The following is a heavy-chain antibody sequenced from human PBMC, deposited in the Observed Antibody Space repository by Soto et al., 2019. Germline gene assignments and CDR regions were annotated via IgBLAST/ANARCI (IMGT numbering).Heavy chain of an antibody. D-gene: IGHD2-15*01. J-gene: IGHJ5*02. CDR2: MNPNSGNT. Sequence: QVQLVQSGAEVKKPGASVKVSCKASGYKFTSYDLNWVRQATGQGLEWMGWMNPNSGNTGYAQKFQGRVTMTSNTSISTSYMELSRLRSEDTAVYYWARGRVDWFDPCGQGTLVTVSA. V-gene: IGHV1-8*01. CDR3: ARGRVDWFDP. CDR1: GYKFTSYD.